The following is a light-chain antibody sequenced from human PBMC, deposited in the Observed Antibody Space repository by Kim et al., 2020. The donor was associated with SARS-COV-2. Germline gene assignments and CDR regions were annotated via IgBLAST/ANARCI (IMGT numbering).Light chain of an antibody. Sequence: GQSITLSCTGTSSDVGRYNDVSWFQQHPGKAPKLIIYDVSKRPSGVSNRFSGSKSGNTASLTISGLQAEDDADYFCGSYTTSITWVFGGGTQLTVL. CDR2: DVS. V-gene: IGLV2-14*04. J-gene: IGLJ3*02. CDR3: GSYTTSITWV. CDR1: SSDVGRYND.